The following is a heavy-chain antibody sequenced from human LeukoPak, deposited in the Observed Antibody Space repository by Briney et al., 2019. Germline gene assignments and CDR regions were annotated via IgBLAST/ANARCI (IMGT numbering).Heavy chain of an antibody. V-gene: IGHV4-61*08. D-gene: IGHD3-16*01. CDR2: FHNSGTS. CDR1: GGSISSGDYY. Sequence: SETLSLTCTVSGGSISSGDYYWSWIRQPPGKGLEWIGYFHNSGTSTYNPSLKSRVTISADTSKNQFSLKLNSLTTADTAVYYCTRGAGWLIDYWGQGILVTVSS. J-gene: IGHJ4*02. CDR3: TRGAGWLIDY.